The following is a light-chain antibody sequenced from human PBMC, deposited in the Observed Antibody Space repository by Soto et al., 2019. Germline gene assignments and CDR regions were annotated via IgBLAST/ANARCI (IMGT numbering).Light chain of an antibody. J-gene: IGKJ2*01. CDR3: QQSGSSPGT. CDR1: QSISSY. Sequence: EIVLTQYPGTLSLSPGERATLSCRASQSISSYLAWYQQKPGQAPRLLIYGASSRATGIPDRFSGSGSGTDFSLTITRLEPADFAVYYCQQSGSSPGTFGQGTKLVI. V-gene: IGKV3-20*01. CDR2: GAS.